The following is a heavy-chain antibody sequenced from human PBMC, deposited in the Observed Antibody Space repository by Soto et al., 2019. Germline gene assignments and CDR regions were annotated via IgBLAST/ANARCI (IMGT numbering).Heavy chain of an antibody. CDR3: ASDRAAVAGIPSTCYYYGMDV. CDR2: TYYRSKWYN. J-gene: IGHJ6*04. Sequence: PSQTLSLTCAISGDSVSSNSAAWNWIRQSPSRGLEWLGRTYYRSKWYNDYAVSVKSRITINPDTSKNQFSLQLNSVTPEDTAVYSCASDRAAVAGIPSTCYYYGMDVWGKGTTVTVSS. CDR1: GDSVSSNSAA. V-gene: IGHV6-1*01. D-gene: IGHD6-19*01.